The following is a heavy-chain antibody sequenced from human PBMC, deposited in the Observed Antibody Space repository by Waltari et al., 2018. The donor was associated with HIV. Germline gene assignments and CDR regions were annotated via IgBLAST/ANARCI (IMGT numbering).Heavy chain of an antibody. Sequence: QMQLVQSGPEVKKPGTSVKVSCKASGFTFTSSAVQWVRQARGQSLEWIGWIVVGSGKTNDAQKVQERVTMTRDMSTSTAYMELSSLRSEDTAVYYCAADRIHYYDSSGYYFSPFEGGYWGQGTLVTVSS. D-gene: IGHD3-22*01. CDR3: AADRIHYYDSSGYYFSPFEGGY. V-gene: IGHV1-58*01. CDR2: IVVGSGKT. J-gene: IGHJ4*02. CDR1: GFTFTSSA.